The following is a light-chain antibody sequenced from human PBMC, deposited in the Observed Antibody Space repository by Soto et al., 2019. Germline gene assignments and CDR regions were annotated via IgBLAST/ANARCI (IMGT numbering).Light chain of an antibody. Sequence: DIQMTQSPSTLSASVGDRVTITCRASQSISSYLNWYQQKPGKAPKLLIYAASSLQSGVPSRFSGSGSGTDFTLTISSLQPEDFATYYCQHSYSTPYTLGQGTKVDIK. CDR2: AAS. CDR3: QHSYSTPYT. V-gene: IGKV1-39*01. CDR1: QSISSY. J-gene: IGKJ2*01.